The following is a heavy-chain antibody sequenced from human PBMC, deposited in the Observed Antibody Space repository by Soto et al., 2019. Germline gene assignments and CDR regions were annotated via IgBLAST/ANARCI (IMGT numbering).Heavy chain of an antibody. V-gene: IGHV1-18*01. CDR2: ISAYNGDT. Sequence: QVQLVQSGAEVKKAGASVKVSCKASGYFFTNYGISWVRQAPGQGLEWMGWISAYNGDTNYAQNLQGRVTMTADTSATTVSMELMSLRSDDTAVYYCAKAPDPPPAPIPYGPYYKDVWGKGTTVTVSS. CDR3: AKAPDPPPAPIPYGPYYKDV. J-gene: IGHJ6*03. CDR1: GYFFTNYG. D-gene: IGHD2-2*01.